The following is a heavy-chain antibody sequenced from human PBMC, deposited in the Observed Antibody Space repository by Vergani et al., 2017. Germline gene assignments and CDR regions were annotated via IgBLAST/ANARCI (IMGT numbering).Heavy chain of an antibody. CDR2: LSASDRRT. D-gene: IGHD3-10*01. J-gene: IGHJ4*02. CDR1: GFPFSTYG. CDR3: ARGRSYYGSGSYLDY. Sequence: VQLVESGGGVVQPGESLRLSCAASGFPFSTYGMHWVRQAPGKGLEWVSTLSASDRRTHYADSVKGRFTISRDISKNTLFLHMNSLRPEDTAVYYCARGRSYYGSGSYLDYWGQGTLVTVSS. V-gene: IGHV3-NL1*01.